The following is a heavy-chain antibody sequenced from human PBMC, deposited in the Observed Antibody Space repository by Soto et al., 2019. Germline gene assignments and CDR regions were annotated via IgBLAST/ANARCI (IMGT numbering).Heavy chain of an antibody. V-gene: IGHV3-33*01. D-gene: IGHD2-15*01. CDR3: ARLYCSASSCYSVGAFDI. CDR1: GFTFSSYG. Sequence: TGGSLRFSCAASGFTFSSYGMHCVRQAPGKGLEWVALIWFDGSDKYYTESVKGRFTISRDNSKSTLYLQMNSLRAEDTAVYYCARLYCSASSCYSVGAFDIRGQGTMVTVSS. J-gene: IGHJ3*02. CDR2: IWFDGSDK.